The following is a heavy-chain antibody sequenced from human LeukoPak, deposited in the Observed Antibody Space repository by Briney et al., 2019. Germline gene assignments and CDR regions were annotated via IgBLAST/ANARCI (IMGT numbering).Heavy chain of an antibody. Sequence: GASVKVSCKASGYTFTSYGISWVRQAPGQGLEWMGWISAYNGNTNYAQKLQGRVTMTTDTSTSTAYMELWSLRSDDTAVYYCARDGGSSSFERYYYYYMDVWGKGTTVTVSS. CDR1: GYTFTSYG. V-gene: IGHV1-18*01. CDR3: ARDGGSSSFERYYYYYMDV. D-gene: IGHD6-6*01. J-gene: IGHJ6*03. CDR2: ISAYNGNT.